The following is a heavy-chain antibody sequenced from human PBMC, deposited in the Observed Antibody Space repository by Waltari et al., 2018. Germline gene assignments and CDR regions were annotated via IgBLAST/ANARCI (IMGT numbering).Heavy chain of an antibody. J-gene: IGHJ4*02. CDR3: ARVGIQLWLATYFDY. CDR2: IYYSGST. CDR1: GGSISSSSYY. V-gene: IGHV4-39*01. D-gene: IGHD5-18*01. Sequence: QLQLQESGPGLVKPSETLSLTCTVSGGSISSSSYYWGWIRQPPGKGLEWIGSIYYSGSTYYNPSLKSRVTISVDTSKNQFSLKLSSVTAADTAVYYCARVGIQLWLATYFDYWGQGTLVTVSS.